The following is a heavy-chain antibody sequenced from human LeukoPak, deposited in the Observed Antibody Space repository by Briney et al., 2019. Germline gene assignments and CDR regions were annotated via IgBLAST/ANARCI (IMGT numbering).Heavy chain of an antibody. D-gene: IGHD3-3*01. CDR3: ARFHLVSDFWSGFGWFDP. Sequence: SETLSLTCAVYGGSFSGYYWSWIRQPPGKGLEWIGEINHSGSTNYNPSLKSRVTISVDTSKNQFSLKLSSVTAADTAVYYCARFHLVSDFWSGFGWFDPWGQGTLVTVSS. CDR1: GGSFSGYY. V-gene: IGHV4-34*01. J-gene: IGHJ5*02. CDR2: INHSGST.